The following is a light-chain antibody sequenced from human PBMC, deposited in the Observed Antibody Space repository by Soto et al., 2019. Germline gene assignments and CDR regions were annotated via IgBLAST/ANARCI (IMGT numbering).Light chain of an antibody. Sequence: DIQMTQSPSSLSASVGERVTITCEASQDISNYLNWYQQKPGKAPKLLIYAASSLQSGVPSRFSGSGSGTDFTLTISSLQPEDFATYYCQQSYSTPITFGQGTRLEIK. J-gene: IGKJ5*01. V-gene: IGKV1-39*01. CDR3: QQSYSTPIT. CDR1: QDISNY. CDR2: AAS.